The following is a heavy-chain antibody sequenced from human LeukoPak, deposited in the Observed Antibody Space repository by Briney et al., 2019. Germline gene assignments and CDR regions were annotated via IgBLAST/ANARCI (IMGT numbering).Heavy chain of an antibody. CDR3: ARDSPYQQNYFDY. CDR1: GFTFSSYS. Sequence: GGSLRLSCAASGFTFSSYSMNWVRQAPGKGLEWVSSISSSSSYIYYADSVKGRFTISRDNAKNSLYLQMNSLRAEDTAVYYCARDSPYQQNYFDYWGQGTLVTVSS. J-gene: IGHJ4*02. D-gene: IGHD6-13*01. V-gene: IGHV3-21*01. CDR2: ISSSSSYI.